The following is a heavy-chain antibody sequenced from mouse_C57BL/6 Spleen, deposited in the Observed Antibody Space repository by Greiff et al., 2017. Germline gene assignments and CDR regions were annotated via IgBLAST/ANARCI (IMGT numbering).Heavy chain of an antibody. Sequence: QVQLQQPGAELVKPGASVKMSCKASGYTFTSYWITWVKQRPGQGLEWIGDIYPGSGSTNYNEKFKSKATLTVDTSSSTAYMRLSSLTSEDSAVYYGALTPGNYDYAMDYWGQGTSVTVSS. CDR2: IYPGSGST. V-gene: IGHV1-55*01. CDR3: ALTPGNYDYAMDY. CDR1: GYTFTSYW. D-gene: IGHD2-1*01. J-gene: IGHJ4*01.